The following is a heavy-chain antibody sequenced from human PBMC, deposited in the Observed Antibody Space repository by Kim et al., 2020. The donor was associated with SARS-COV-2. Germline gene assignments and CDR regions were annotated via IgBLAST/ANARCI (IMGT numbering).Heavy chain of an antibody. D-gene: IGHD6-13*01. J-gene: IGHJ5*02. CDR2: INHSGST. V-gene: IGHV4-34*01. CDR3: ARGRYSSSWAYNWFDP. Sequence: SETLSLTCAVYGGSFSGYYWSWIRQPPGKGLEWIGEINHSGSTNYNPSLKSRVTISVDTSKNQFSLKLSSVTAADTAVYYCARGRYSSSWAYNWFDPWGQGTLVTVSS. CDR1: GGSFSGYY.